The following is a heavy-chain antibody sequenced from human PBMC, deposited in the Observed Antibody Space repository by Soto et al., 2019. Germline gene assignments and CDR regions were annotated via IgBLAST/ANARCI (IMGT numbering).Heavy chain of an antibody. V-gene: IGHV3-21*01. Sequence: GGSLRLSCVASGFTFSSYSMSWVRQAPGEGLQWVSSITSSNTYINYGDSVKGRFAISRDNAKNSLYLQMNSLRAEDTAVYFCARDTNYYASGSGVDFWGQGTLVTVPQ. CDR3: ARDTNYYASGSGVDF. D-gene: IGHD3-10*01. J-gene: IGHJ4*02. CDR2: ITSSNTYI. CDR1: GFTFSSYS.